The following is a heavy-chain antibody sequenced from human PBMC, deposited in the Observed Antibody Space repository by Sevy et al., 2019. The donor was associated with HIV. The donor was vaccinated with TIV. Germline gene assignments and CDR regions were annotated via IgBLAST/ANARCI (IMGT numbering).Heavy chain of an antibody. CDR3: ARGNYYSFDY. Sequence: GGSLRLSCAASRFTFSTYDMNWVRQAPGKGLERVSYISSSSSSIYYADSVKGRFTISRDNAKNSLYLQMNSLRDEDTAVYYCARGNYYSFDYWGQGTLVTVSS. V-gene: IGHV3-48*02. D-gene: IGHD1-26*01. J-gene: IGHJ4*02. CDR2: ISSSSSSI. CDR1: RFTFSTYD.